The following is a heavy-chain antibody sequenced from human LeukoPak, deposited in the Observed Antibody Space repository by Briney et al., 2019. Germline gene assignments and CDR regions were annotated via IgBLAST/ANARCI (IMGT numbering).Heavy chain of an antibody. D-gene: IGHD5-12*01. CDR2: IYTSGNT. J-gene: IGHJ5*02. CDR3: ARDSGYDLNCFDP. V-gene: IGHV4-4*07. Sequence: ASESLSLTYTVSGGSISSYYWSWIRQPAGKGLEWIGRIYTSGNTNYNPSLESRVTMSLDTSRNQFSLKLRSVTAADTAVYYCARDSGYDLNCFDPWGQGTLVTVSS. CDR1: GGSISSYY.